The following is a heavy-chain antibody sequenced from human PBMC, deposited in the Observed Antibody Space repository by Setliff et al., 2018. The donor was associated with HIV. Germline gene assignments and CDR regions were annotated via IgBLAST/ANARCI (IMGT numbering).Heavy chain of an antibody. Sequence: ASVKVSCKASGGTFSSYAISWVRQAPGQGLEWMGRIIPIFGTANYAQKFQGRVTITADKSTNTAYMELSSLRSEDTAVYYCARDIVVVPAAAVRNYYYYMDVWGKGTTVT. CDR3: ARDIVVVPAAAVRNYYYYMDV. V-gene: IGHV1-69*06. D-gene: IGHD2-2*01. J-gene: IGHJ6*03. CDR2: IIPIFGTA. CDR1: GGTFSSYA.